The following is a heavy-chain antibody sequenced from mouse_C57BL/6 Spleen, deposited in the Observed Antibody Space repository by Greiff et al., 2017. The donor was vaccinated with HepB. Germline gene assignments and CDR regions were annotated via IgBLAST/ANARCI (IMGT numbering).Heavy chain of an antibody. CDR2: INPYNGGT. D-gene: IGHD1-1*01. V-gene: IGHV1-19*01. J-gene: IGHJ3*01. CDR1: GYTFTDYY. Sequence: VQLKQSGPVLVKPGASVKMSCKASGYTFTDYYMNWVKQSHGKSLEWIGVINPYNGGTSYNQKFKGKATLTVDKSSSTAYMELNSLTSEDSAVYYCARNGSAWFAYWGQGTLVTVSA. CDR3: ARNGSAWFAY.